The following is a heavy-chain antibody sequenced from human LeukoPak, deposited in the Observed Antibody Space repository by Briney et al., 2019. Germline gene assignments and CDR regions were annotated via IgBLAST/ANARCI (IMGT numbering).Heavy chain of an antibody. D-gene: IGHD6-13*01. CDR1: GFTFSSYG. CDR3: ARDPTYGAAAGTFDY. CDR2: IWYDGSNK. Sequence: PGRSLRLSCAASGFTFSSYGMHWVRQAPGKGLEWVAVIWYDGSNKYYADSVKGRFTISRDNSKNTLYLQMNGLRAEDTAVYYCARDPTYGAAAGTFDYWGQGTLVTVSS. J-gene: IGHJ4*02. V-gene: IGHV3-33*01.